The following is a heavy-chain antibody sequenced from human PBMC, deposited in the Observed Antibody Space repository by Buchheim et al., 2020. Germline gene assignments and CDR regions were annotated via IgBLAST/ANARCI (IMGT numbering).Heavy chain of an antibody. Sequence: QVQLVESGGGVVQPGRSLRLSCAVSGFTFTTYGIHWVRQAPGKGLEWVAVVWYDGGNKDYADSVKGRFTISRDNAKNSLYLQMNSLRAEDTAVYYCAREVATILSYYYYYMDVWGKGTT. CDR1: GFTFTTYG. J-gene: IGHJ6*03. V-gene: IGHV3-33*01. CDR3: AREVATILSYYYYYMDV. D-gene: IGHD5-12*01. CDR2: VWYDGGNK.